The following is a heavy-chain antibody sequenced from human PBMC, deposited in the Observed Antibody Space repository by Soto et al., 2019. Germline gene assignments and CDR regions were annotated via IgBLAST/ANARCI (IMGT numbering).Heavy chain of an antibody. D-gene: IGHD2-15*01. CDR2: IIPTFGTA. J-gene: IGHJ5*02. V-gene: IGHV1-69*13. CDR3: ARDIRYCSGGSCPRRFDP. CDR1: GGTFSSYA. Sequence: ASVKVSCKASGGTFSSYAISWVRQAPGQGLEWMGGIIPTFGTANYAQKFQGRVTITADESTSTAYMELSSLRSEDKAVYYFARDIRYCSGGSCPRRFDPWGQGTLVTVSS.